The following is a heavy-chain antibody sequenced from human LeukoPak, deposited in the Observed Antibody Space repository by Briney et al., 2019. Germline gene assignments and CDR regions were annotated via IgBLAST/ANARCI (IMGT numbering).Heavy chain of an antibody. V-gene: IGHV3-23*01. J-gene: IGHJ5*02. D-gene: IGHD3-10*01. Sequence: PGGTLRLSCAASGFTFSSYGMSWVRQAPGKGLEWVSAISGSGGSTYYADSVKGRFTISRDNSKNTLYLQMNSLRAEDTAVYYCAKGGGFGPNNWFDPWGQGTLVTVSS. CDR1: GFTFSSYG. CDR2: ISGSGGST. CDR3: AKGGGFGPNNWFDP.